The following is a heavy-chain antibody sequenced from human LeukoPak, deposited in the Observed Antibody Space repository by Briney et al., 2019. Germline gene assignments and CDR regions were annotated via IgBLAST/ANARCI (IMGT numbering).Heavy chain of an antibody. CDR1: GFTFSSYW. D-gene: IGHD6-13*01. CDR3: ARIAAAGTPPLRYYYYYGMDV. V-gene: IGHV3-7*01. Sequence: GGSLRLSCAASGFTFSSYWMSWVRQAPGKGLEWVANIKQDGSEKYYVDSVKGRFTISRDNAKNSLYLQMNSLRAEDTAVYYCARIAAAGTPPLRYYYYYGMDVWGQGTTVTVSS. J-gene: IGHJ6*02. CDR2: IKQDGSEK.